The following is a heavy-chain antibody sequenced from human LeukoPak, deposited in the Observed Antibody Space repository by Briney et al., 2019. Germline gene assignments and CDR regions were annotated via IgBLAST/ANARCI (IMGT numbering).Heavy chain of an antibody. CDR3: ARDRYGDNVFDY. V-gene: IGHV3-21*01. CDR2: ISSSSNYI. J-gene: IGHJ4*02. D-gene: IGHD4-17*01. Sequence: GGSLRLSCAASGFTFNTYSLNWVRQAPGKRLEWVSSISSSSNYIYYGESVKGRFTVSRDNAKNSLHLQMDSLRAEDTAVYYCARDRYGDNVFDYWGQGTLVTVSS. CDR1: GFTFNTYS.